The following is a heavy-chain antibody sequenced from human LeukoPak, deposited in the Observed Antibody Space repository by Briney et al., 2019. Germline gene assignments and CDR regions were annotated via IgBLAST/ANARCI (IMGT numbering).Heavy chain of an antibody. CDR3: ARRGYDHDY. CDR1: GGSFSGYY. CDR2: INHSGST. Sequence: SETLSLTCAVYGGSFSGYYWSWIRQPPGKGLEWIGEINHSGSTNYNPSLQSRVTISVDTSKNQFSLKLSSVTAADTAVYYCARRGYDHDYWGQGTLVTVSS. V-gene: IGHV4-34*01. J-gene: IGHJ4*02. D-gene: IGHD5-12*01.